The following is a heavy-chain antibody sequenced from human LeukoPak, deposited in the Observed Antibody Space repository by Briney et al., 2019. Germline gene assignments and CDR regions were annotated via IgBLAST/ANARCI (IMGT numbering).Heavy chain of an antibody. Sequence: PGGSLRLSCAASGLTFTDAWMNWVRQTPGKGLEWVGRINTKAGGGTTDYAAPVKGRFTISRDDSKNTLSLQMNSLKTEDTAVYYCTTDEDWNYARKDVWGQGATVIVSS. CDR2: INTKAGGGTT. CDR3: TTDEDWNYARKDV. V-gene: IGHV3-15*07. D-gene: IGHD1-7*01. J-gene: IGHJ6*02. CDR1: GLTFTDAW.